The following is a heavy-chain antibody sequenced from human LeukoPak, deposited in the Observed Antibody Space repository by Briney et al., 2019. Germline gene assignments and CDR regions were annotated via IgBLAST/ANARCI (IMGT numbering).Heavy chain of an antibody. J-gene: IGHJ4*02. CDR3: ARVTGSIDY. CDR1: GYTFTSYD. CDR2: MNPKSGNT. D-gene: IGHD1-26*01. Sequence: ASLKVSCKASGYTFTSYDINWVRQAPGQGLEWMGWMNPKSGNTGYAQKFQGRVTMTRDTSISTAYMELGSLRSEDTAVYYCARVTGSIDYWGQGTLVTVSS. V-gene: IGHV1-8*02.